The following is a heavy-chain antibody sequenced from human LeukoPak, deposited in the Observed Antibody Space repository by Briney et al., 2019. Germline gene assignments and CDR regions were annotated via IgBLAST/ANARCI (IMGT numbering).Heavy chain of an antibody. V-gene: IGHV1-46*01. CDR2: INPTGGST. Sequence: ASVKVSCKASGYTFTSYGISWVRQAPGQGLEWMGIINPTGGSTTYAQKFQGRVTMTRDTSTSTVYMELSSLRSEDTAVYYCARRPAAGSSLYYGMDVWGQGTTVTVSS. CDR3: ARRPAAGSSLYYGMDV. D-gene: IGHD6-13*01. J-gene: IGHJ6*02. CDR1: GYTFTSYG.